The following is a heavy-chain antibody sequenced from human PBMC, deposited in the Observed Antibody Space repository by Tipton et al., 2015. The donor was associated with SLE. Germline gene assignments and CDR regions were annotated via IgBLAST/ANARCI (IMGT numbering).Heavy chain of an antibody. CDR1: GYSISSGYY. V-gene: IGHV4-38-2*02. Sequence: TLSLTCAVSGYSISSGYYWGWIRQPPGKGLEWIGYIHYSGSTNYNPSLKSRVIISVDTSKNQFSLEVTSVTAADTAMYYCVRDSGAYGGNPEAFDIWGQGTMVTVSS. CDR2: IHYSGST. J-gene: IGHJ3*02. CDR3: VRDSGAYGGNPEAFDI. D-gene: IGHD4-23*01.